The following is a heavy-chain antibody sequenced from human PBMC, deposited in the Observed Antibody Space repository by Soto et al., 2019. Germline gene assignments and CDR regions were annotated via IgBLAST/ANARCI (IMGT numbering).Heavy chain of an antibody. Sequence: QVQLVQSGAEEKKPGASVKVSCKASGYTFTSYAMHWVRQAPGQRLEWMGWINAGNCNTKYSQKFQGRVTITTDTSASTAYMELSSLRSEDTAVYYCARGSGVVVTDWGQGTLVTVSS. CDR3: ARGSGVVVTD. D-gene: IGHD2-2*01. CDR1: GYTFTSYA. J-gene: IGHJ4*02. V-gene: IGHV1-3*05. CDR2: INAGNCNT.